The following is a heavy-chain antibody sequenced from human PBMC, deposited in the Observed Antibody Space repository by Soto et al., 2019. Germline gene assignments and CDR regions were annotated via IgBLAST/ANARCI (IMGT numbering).Heavy chain of an antibody. J-gene: IGHJ4*02. CDR1: GYTFTTYY. CDR2: INPGDAST. CDR3: ARRFSSGSYYPSDY. D-gene: IGHD3-10*01. V-gene: IGHV1-46*01. Sequence: ASVKVSCKASGYTFTTYYMHWVRQAPGQGLEWMGIINPGDASTTYAQRFQGRVTMTRDTSTSTVYMELSSLRSEDTAVYYCARRFSSGSYYPSDYWGQGTLVTGSS.